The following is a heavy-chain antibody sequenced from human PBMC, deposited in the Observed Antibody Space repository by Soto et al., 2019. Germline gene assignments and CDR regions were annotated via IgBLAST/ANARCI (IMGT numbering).Heavy chain of an antibody. CDR2: INEDSTYI. D-gene: IGHD2-2*01. Sequence: EVQLVESGGGLVKPGGSLRLSCTASGFAFNTYSMNWVRQAPGKGLEWVSSINEDSTYIYYADSLRGRITISRDNAKDSLFLEMISLRPDDTAVYYCARDRPFCSGTNCRRVSIYYYYMDVWGNGTTVTVSS. J-gene: IGHJ6*03. CDR1: GFAFNTYS. CDR3: ARDRPFCSGTNCRRVSIYYYYMDV. V-gene: IGHV3-21*02.